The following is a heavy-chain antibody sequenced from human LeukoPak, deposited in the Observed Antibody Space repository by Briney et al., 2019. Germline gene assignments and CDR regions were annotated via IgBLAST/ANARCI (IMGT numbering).Heavy chain of an antibody. CDR2: ISDSGGST. Sequence: GGSLRLSCAASGFTFSSYAMSWVRQTPGKGLEWASGISDSGGSTYYADSVKGRFTISRDNSKNTLYLQMNSLRAEDTAIYYCAKMPVSYSSGWSTFDYWGQGTLVTVSS. CDR3: AKMPVSYSSGWSTFDY. D-gene: IGHD6-19*01. CDR1: GFTFSSYA. V-gene: IGHV3-23*01. J-gene: IGHJ4*02.